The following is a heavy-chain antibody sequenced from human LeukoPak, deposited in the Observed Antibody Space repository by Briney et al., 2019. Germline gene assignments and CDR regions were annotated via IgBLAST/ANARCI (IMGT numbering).Heavy chain of an antibody. V-gene: IGHV3-48*03. Sequence: GGSLRLSCAASGFTFSSYEMNWVRQAPGKGLEWVSYISSSGSTIYYADSVKRRFTISRDNAKNSLYLQMNSLRAEDTAVYYCASPYYDYVWGSYRFDYWGQGTLVTVSS. J-gene: IGHJ4*02. CDR1: GFTFSSYE. CDR3: ASPYYDYVWGSYRFDY. CDR2: ISSSGSTI. D-gene: IGHD3-16*02.